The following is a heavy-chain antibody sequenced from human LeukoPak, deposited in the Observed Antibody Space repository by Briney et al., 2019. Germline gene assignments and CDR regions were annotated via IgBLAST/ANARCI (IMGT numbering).Heavy chain of an antibody. CDR3: ARVRVHYDFWSGYPDYFDY. CDR2: IYHSGST. CDR1: GYSISSGYY. V-gene: IGHV4-38-2*02. Sequence: PSETLSLTCTVSGYSISSGYYWGWIRQPPGKGLEWIGSIYHSGSTYYNPSLKSRVTISVDTSKIQFSLKLSSVTAADTAVYYCARVRVHYDFWSGYPDYFDYWGQGTLVTVSS. J-gene: IGHJ4*02. D-gene: IGHD3-3*01.